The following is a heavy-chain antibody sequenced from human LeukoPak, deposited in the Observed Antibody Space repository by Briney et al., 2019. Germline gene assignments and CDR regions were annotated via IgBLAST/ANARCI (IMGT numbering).Heavy chain of an antibody. J-gene: IGHJ4*02. CDR2: IKSKTDGGTT. V-gene: IGHV3-15*01. Sequence: PGGSLRLSYAASGFTFSNAWMSWVRQAPGKGLEWDGRIKSKTDGGTTDYAAPVKGRFTISRDDSKNTLYLQMNSLKTEDTAVYYCTTDVDIVATTDYWGQGTLVTVSS. CDR1: GFTFSNAW. D-gene: IGHD5-12*01. CDR3: TTDVDIVATTDY.